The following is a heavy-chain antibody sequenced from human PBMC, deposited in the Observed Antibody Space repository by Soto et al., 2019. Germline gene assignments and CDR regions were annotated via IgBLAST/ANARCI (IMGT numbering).Heavy chain of an antibody. CDR3: ARDRYTGSGSYYYLNWFAP. Sequence: SVKVSWKPSGGTFSSYSFSWVRQVPGQGLEWMGGFSPIFGTTKYAQKFLGRVTITRDTFTSTVYMELSSLRSEDTAVYYCARDRYTGSGSYYYLNWFAPWGQGTLVTVSS. D-gene: IGHD3-10*01. CDR2: FSPIFGTT. J-gene: IGHJ5*02. V-gene: IGHV1-69*05. CDR1: GGTFSSYS.